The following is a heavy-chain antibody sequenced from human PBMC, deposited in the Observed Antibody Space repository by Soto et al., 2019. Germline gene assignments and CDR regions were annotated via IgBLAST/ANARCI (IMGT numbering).Heavy chain of an antibody. CDR2: IYPGDSDT. Sequence: PGESLKISCKGSGYSFTSYWIGWVRQMPGKGLEWMGIIYPGDSDTRYSPSFQGQVTISADKSIGTAYLQWSSLKASDTAMYYCARHQGFPSYNWNDVSGYFDYWGQGTLVTVSS. CDR1: GYSFTSYW. D-gene: IGHD1-1*01. CDR3: ARHQGFPSYNWNDVSGYFDY. J-gene: IGHJ4*02. V-gene: IGHV5-51*01.